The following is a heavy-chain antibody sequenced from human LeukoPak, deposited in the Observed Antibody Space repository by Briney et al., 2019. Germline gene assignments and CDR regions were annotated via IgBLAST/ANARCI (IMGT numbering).Heavy chain of an antibody. J-gene: IGHJ4*02. CDR2: IYHSGST. D-gene: IGHD2-2*01. V-gene: IGHV4-30-4*01. CDR1: GGSVTSGGHY. CDR3: AREAEYQFDY. Sequence: SQTLSLTCTVSGGSVTSGGHYWNWIRQCPGRGLDWLGNIYHSGSTYYNPSLKSRVTISVDTSTNQFSLKLGSVTAADTAVYYCAREAEYQFDYWGQGTLVTVSS.